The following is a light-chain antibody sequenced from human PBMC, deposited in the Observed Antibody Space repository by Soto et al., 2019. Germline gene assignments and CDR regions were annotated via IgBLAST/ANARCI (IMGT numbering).Light chain of an antibody. CDR2: AAS. CDR3: QQVSSYAYT. Sequence: DIQLTQSPSFLSASVGDRVAITCRAGQGISTYLAWYQQNPGKAPKLLIYAASTLQSGVPSRFSGCGAGTAFTLTISSLQRQDFAAYYCQQVSSYAYTLGQGTKLEIK. CDR1: QGISTY. J-gene: IGKJ2*01. V-gene: IGKV1-9*01.